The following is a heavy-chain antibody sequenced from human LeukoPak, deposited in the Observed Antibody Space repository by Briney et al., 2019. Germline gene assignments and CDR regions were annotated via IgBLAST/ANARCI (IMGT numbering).Heavy chain of an antibody. D-gene: IGHD3-22*01. J-gene: IGHJ4*02. Sequence: ASVKVSCKASGYTFTGYYMHWVRQAPGQGLEWMGWINPNSGGTNYAQKFQGRVTMTRDTSISTAYMELSRLRSDDTAVYYCARAFPNYDSSGYYYYYFDYWGQGTLVTVSS. V-gene: IGHV1-2*02. CDR3: ARAFPNYDSSGYYYYYFDY. CDR1: GYTFTGYY. CDR2: INPNSGGT.